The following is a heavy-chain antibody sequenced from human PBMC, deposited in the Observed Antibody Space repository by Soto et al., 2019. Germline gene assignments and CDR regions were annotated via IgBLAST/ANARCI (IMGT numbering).Heavy chain of an antibody. CDR2: ISASGSDT. CDR3: AKDASRRRGWYYFDY. V-gene: IGHV3-23*01. D-gene: IGHD6-19*01. Sequence: EVQVLESGGGVVQPGGSLRLSCAASGFTFNRQDMGWVRQAPGKGLEWVSGISASGSDTQYADSVKGRFTISGDNSRNMLYLQMNSLKAENTAVYSCAKDASRRRGWYYFDYWGQENLVIVSS. CDR1: GFTFNRQD. J-gene: IGHJ4*02.